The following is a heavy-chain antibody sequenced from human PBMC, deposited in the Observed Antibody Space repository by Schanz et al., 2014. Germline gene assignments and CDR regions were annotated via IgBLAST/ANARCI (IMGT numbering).Heavy chain of an antibody. J-gene: IGHJ4*02. Sequence: EQVLESGGGFVQPGGSLRLSCATSGFTFTTFAMTWVRQAPGKGLEWVSGISDRGDGTNYADSVKGRFTISRDNAKNTVYLQMTRLRVEDTAVYYCARGGADSAMAHEYWGRGTLVTVSS. CDR3: ARGGADSAMAHEY. V-gene: IGHV3-23*01. D-gene: IGHD5-18*01. CDR2: ISDRGDGT. CDR1: GFTFTTFA.